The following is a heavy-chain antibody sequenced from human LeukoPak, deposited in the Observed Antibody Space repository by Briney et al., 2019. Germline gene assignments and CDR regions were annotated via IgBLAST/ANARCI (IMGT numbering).Heavy chain of an antibody. CDR1: GGSISSGGYY. D-gene: IGHD4-17*01. Sequence: SQTLSLTCTVSGGSISSGGYYWSWIRQRPGKGLEWIGYIYYSGSTYYNPSLKSRVTISVDTSKNQFSLKLSSVTAADTAVYYCARAGRFTVTARDWGQGTLVTVSS. V-gene: IGHV4-31*03. CDR3: ARAGRFTVTARD. CDR2: IYYSGST. J-gene: IGHJ4*02.